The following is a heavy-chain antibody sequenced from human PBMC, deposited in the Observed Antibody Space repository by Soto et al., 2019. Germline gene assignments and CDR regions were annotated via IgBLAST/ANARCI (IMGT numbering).Heavy chain of an antibody. CDR3: ATQTLRYFAL. CDR1: EFTVSSYY. CDR2: ISSSSSTI. J-gene: IGHJ4*02. Sequence: AGGSLRLSCVVSEFTVSSYYMNWVRQAPGKGLEWVSYISSSSSTIYYADSVKGRFTISRDNAKNSLYLQMNSLRAEDTAVYYCATQTLRYFALWGQGTLVTVSS. V-gene: IGHV3-48*01. D-gene: IGHD3-9*01.